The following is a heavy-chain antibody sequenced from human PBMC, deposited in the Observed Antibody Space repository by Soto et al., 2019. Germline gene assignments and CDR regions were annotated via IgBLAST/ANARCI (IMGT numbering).Heavy chain of an antibody. D-gene: IGHD5-12*01. V-gene: IGHV4-34*01. J-gene: IGHJ4*02. Sequence: SETLSLTCAVYGGSFSGYYWSWIRQPPGKGLEWIGEINHSGSTNYNPSLKSRVTISVDTSKNQFSLKLSSVTAADTAVYYCASGGLHDIVATIDYWGQGTLVTVSS. CDR3: ASGGLHDIVATIDY. CDR1: GGSFSGYY. CDR2: INHSGST.